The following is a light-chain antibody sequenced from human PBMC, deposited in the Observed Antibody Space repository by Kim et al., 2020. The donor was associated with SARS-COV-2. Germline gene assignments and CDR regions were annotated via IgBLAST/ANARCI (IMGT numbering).Light chain of an antibody. V-gene: IGKV3-20*01. CDR1: QSVTGSY. Sequence: SPGERATLSCRASQSVTGSYLAWYQQKPGQAPRLLIYGASSRATGIPDRFSGSGSGTDFTLTISRLEPEDFAMYYCHQYDSSLWTFGQGTKVDIK. CDR2: GAS. CDR3: HQYDSSLWT. J-gene: IGKJ1*01.